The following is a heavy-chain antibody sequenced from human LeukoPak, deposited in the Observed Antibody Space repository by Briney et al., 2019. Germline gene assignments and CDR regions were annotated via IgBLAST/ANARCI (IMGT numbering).Heavy chain of an antibody. CDR3: ARGYFDWLLLYDY. J-gene: IGHJ4*02. CDR2: INPSGGST. D-gene: IGHD3-9*01. Sequence: ASVKVSCKASGYTFTSFYMHWVRQAPGQGLEWMGIINPSGGSTRYVQKFQGRVTMTRDTSTSTVYMDLSSLRSEDTAVYYCARGYFDWLLLYDYWGQGTLVTVSS. CDR1: GYTFTSFY. V-gene: IGHV1-46*01.